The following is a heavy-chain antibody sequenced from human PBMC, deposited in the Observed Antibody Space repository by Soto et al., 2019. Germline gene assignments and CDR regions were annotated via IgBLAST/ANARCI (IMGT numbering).Heavy chain of an antibody. CDR1: GGSISSGNYY. J-gene: IGHJ6*02. CDR2: IYYSGST. CDR3: SRGRGDRYNPYYCYGMDV. V-gene: IGHV4-31*03. D-gene: IGHD3-10*01. Sequence: QVPLQESGPGLVKPSQTLSLTCTVSGGSISSGNYYWSWVRQHPGKGLEWIGYIYYSGSTCYNPSPQRRVTLSADTSKTQSSLKLSSLTAADTAVYYCSRGRGDRYNPYYCYGMDVWGQGTTVTVSS.